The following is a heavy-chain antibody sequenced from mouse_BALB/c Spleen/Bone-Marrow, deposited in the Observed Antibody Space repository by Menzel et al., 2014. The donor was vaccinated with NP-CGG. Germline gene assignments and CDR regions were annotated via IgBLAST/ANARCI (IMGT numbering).Heavy chain of an antibody. CDR2: INPSSGYT. CDR3: AREKGITFAY. J-gene: IGHJ3*01. D-gene: IGHD2-4*01. CDR1: GYTFTSYT. Sequence: QVQLKESGAELARPGASVKMSCKASGYTFTSYTMHWVKQRPGQGLEWIGYINPSSGYTNYNQKFKDKATLTADKSTSTAYMQLSGLTSEDSAVYYCAREKGITFAYWGQGTLVTVSA. V-gene: IGHV1-4*01.